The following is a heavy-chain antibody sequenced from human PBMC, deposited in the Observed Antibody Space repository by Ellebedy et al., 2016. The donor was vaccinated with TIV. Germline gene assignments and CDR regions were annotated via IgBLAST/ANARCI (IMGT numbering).Heavy chain of an antibody. V-gene: IGHV1-2*02. CDR3: ASFTFGGVIDS. CDR1: KYTFTAQY. CDR2: IDPRSAAT. Sequence: ASVKVSCKASKYTFTAQYIQWVRQAPGQGLEWMGWIDPRSAATNYVQKFQGRVTMPRDTSINAAYMDLGGLKSDDPAVYYCASFTFGGVIDSWGQGTLVTVSS. D-gene: IGHD3-16*01. J-gene: IGHJ5*01.